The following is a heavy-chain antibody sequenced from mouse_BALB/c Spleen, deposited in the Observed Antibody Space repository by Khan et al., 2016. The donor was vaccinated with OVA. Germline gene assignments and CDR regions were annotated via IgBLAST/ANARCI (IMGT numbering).Heavy chain of an antibody. Sequence: EVQLQESGPGLLKPSQSLSLTCTVTGYSITSDYACNWIRQPPGNQLEWMAYRSYSGSTTYSPSLRSRISITRDTSKNQFFLQLNSVTTEDTATYSCASGRLLLRDPDSFDYWGQGTTLTVSS. CDR2: RSYSGST. J-gene: IGHJ2*01. V-gene: IGHV3-2*02. CDR1: GYSITSDYA. D-gene: IGHD1-1*01. CDR3: ASGRLLLRDPDSFDY.